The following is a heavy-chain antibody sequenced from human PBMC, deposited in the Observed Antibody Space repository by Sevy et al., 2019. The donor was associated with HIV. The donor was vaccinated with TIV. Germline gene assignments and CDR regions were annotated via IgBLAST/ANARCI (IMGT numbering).Heavy chain of an antibody. CDR2: ISNSGSII. V-gene: IGHV3-48*03. CDR3: AREDGGRQYFQY. CDR1: GFTFSSYD. D-gene: IGHD6-25*01. Sequence: GGSLRLSCVISGFTFSSYDMNWVRQAPGKGLEWVSHISNSGSIIYYEDSEKGRFTISKDNAKNSLYLQMNSLRAEDTAVYYCAREDGGRQYFQYWGQGTLVTVSS. J-gene: IGHJ1*01.